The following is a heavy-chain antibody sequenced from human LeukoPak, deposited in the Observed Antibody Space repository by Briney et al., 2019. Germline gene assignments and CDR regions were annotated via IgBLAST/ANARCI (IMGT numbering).Heavy chain of an antibody. CDR1: GGSISSYY. Sequence: SETLSLTCTVSGGSISSYYWSWIRQPPGKGLEWIGYIYHSGTTNYNPSLKSRVTISVDTSKSQFFLKLSSVTAADTAIYYCARNIVGPRQVDYWGQGTLVTVSS. V-gene: IGHV4-59*01. CDR3: ARNIVGPRQVDY. J-gene: IGHJ4*02. CDR2: IYHSGTT. D-gene: IGHD1-26*01.